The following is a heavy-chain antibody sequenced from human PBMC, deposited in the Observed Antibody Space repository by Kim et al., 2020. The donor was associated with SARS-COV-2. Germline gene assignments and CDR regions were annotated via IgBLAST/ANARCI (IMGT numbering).Heavy chain of an antibody. Sequence: SETLSLTCAVYGGSFSGYYWSWIRQPPGKGLEWIGEINHSGSTNYNPSLKSRVTISVDTSKNQFSLKLSSVTAADTAVYYCARDSFDYWGQGTLGTVSS. D-gene: IGHD4-4*01. CDR1: GGSFSGYY. CDR2: INHSGST. J-gene: IGHJ4*02. V-gene: IGHV4-34*01. CDR3: ARDSFDY.